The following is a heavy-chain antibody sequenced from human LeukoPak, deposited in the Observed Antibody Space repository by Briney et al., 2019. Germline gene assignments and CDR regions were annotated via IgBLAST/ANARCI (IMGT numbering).Heavy chain of an antibody. D-gene: IGHD5-24*01. CDR3: ARVDGYNYPIDY. Sequence: SETLSLTCTVSGGSISTYYWTWIRQPPGKGLEWIGYVYYTGGTNYSPSLKSRVTISVDTSKNQFSLRLTSVTAADTAVYYCARVDGYNYPIDYWGQGTLVTVSS. V-gene: IGHV4-59*01. J-gene: IGHJ4*02. CDR1: GGSISTYY. CDR2: VYYTGGT.